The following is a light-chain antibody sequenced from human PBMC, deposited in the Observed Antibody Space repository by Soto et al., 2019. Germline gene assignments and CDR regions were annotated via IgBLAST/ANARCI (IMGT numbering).Light chain of an antibody. Sequence: DIQMTQSPSSLSASVGDRVTITCRASQSISSFLNWYQQKPGKAPKLLVYGASSLQSGVPSRVSGSGSGTDFTLTISSLQPEDFATYLCQQTYSSPQTFGQGTKVDI. CDR2: GAS. CDR1: QSISSF. J-gene: IGKJ1*01. V-gene: IGKV1-39*01. CDR3: QQTYSSPQT.